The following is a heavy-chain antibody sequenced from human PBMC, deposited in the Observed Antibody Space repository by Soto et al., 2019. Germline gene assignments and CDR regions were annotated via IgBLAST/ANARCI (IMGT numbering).Heavy chain of an antibody. CDR2: IYYSGST. V-gene: IGHV4-31*03. CDR3: ARDIALGQGMDV. D-gene: IGHD2-21*01. Sequence: PSETLSLTCTVSGGSISSGGYYWSWIRQHPGKGLEWIGYIYYSGSTYYNPSLKSRVTISVDTSKNHFYLKLSSVTAADTAVYYCARDIALGQGMDVWGQGTTVTVSS. CDR1: GGSISSGGYY. J-gene: IGHJ6*02.